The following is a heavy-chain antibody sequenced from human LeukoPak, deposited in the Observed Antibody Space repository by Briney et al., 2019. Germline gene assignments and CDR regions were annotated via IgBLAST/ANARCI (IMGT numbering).Heavy chain of an antibody. J-gene: IGHJ3*02. D-gene: IGHD3-3*01. CDR1: GGSISSDGYS. CDR2: IYHSGST. Sequence: PSETLSLTCAVSGGSISSDGYSWSWIRQPPGKGLEWIGYIYHSGSTYYNPSLKSRVTISVDRSKNQFSLKLSSVTAADTAVYYCARKYYDFWSGPLRGDAFDIWGQGTMVTVSS. V-gene: IGHV4-30-2*01. CDR3: ARKYYDFWSGPLRGDAFDI.